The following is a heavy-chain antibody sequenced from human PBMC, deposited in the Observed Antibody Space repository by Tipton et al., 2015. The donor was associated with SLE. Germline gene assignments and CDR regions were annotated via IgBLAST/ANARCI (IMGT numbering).Heavy chain of an antibody. CDR3: ARPETLQFWGFDS. CDR2: VSHTGST. CDR1: AFTFSSHD. J-gene: IGHJ4*02. V-gene: IGHV4-38-2*01. Sequence: LRLSCAASAFTFSSHDMHWVRQAPGKGLEWIGSVSHTGSTSYNPSLNSRVTISADRSKIQFSLKLSSMTAADTAVYYCARPETLQFWGFDSWGQGSLVTVSS. D-gene: IGHD4-11*01.